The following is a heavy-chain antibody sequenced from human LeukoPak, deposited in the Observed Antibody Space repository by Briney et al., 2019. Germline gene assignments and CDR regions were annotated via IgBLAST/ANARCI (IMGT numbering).Heavy chain of an antibody. CDR2: ISAYNGNT. CDR3: ARVFTLGSSHGDF. V-gene: IGHV1-18*01. D-gene: IGHD6-13*01. CDR1: GYTFTSYG. Sequence: GASVTVSYKASGYTFTSYGVSWVRQAPGQGLEWMGWISAYNGNTNYAQKLQGRVTMTTDTSTSTAYMELRSLRSDDTAVYYCARVFTLGSSHGDFWGQGTLVTVSS. J-gene: IGHJ4*02.